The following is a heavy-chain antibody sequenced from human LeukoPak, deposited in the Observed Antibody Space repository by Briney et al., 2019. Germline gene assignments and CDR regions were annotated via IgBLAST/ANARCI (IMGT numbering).Heavy chain of an antibody. CDR3: GRQLGYCSDGTCYFDY. CDR2: IGTRGTNP. CDR1: GFSFSDYA. D-gene: IGHD2-15*01. Sequence: GGSLRLSCAAAGFSFSDYAMSWVRQAPGKGLKWISAIGTRGTNPYYADSVKGRFTISRDKSKNTMYLQMNTLRAEDSAIYYCGRQLGYCSDGTCYFDYWGQGTVVTVSS. J-gene: IGHJ4*02. V-gene: IGHV3-23*01.